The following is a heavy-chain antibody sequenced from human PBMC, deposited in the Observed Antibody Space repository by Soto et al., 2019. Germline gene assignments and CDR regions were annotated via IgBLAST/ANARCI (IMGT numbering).Heavy chain of an antibody. D-gene: IGHD3-10*01. CDR2: IYYSGST. CDR3: ASYRTYGSGILDY. J-gene: IGHJ4*02. V-gene: IGHV4-31*03. CDR1: GGSISSGGYY. Sequence: SETLSLTCTVSGGSISSGGYYWSWIRQNPGKGREWIGYIYYSGSTYYNPSLKSRVTISVDTSKNQFSLKLSSVTAADTAVYYGASYRTYGSGILDYWGKGTLVTVSS.